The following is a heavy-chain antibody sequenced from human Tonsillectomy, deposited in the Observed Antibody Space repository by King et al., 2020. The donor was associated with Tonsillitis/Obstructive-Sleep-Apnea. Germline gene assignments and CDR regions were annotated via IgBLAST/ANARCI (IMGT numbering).Heavy chain of an antibody. V-gene: IGHV4-59*08. J-gene: IGHJ6*02. CDR1: GGSISSYY. Sequence: QLQESGPGLVKPSETLSLTCTVSGGSISSYYWSWIRQPPGKGLEWIGYIYYSGSTNYNFSLKSRVTISVDTSKNQFSLKLSSVTAADTAVYYCARHPGGDGMDGWGQGPTVTVSS. D-gene: IGHD3-10*01. CDR3: ARHPGGDGMDG. CDR2: IYYSGST.